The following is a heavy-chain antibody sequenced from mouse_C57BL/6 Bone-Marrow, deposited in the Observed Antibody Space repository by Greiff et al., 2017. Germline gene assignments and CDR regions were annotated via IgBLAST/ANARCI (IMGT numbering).Heavy chain of an antibody. Sequence: VQGVESGPGLVQPSQSLSITCTVSGFSLTSYGVHWVRQSPGKGLEWLGVIWRGGSTDYNAAFMSRLSITKDNSKSQVFFKMNSLQADDTAIYYCASNGGDGYYWYFDVWGTGTTVTVSS. J-gene: IGHJ1*03. CDR2: IWRGGST. V-gene: IGHV2-5*01. CDR1: GFSLTSYG. CDR3: ASNGGDGYYWYFDV. D-gene: IGHD2-3*01.